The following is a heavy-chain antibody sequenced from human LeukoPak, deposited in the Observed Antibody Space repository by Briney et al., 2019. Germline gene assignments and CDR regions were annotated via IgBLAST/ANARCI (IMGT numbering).Heavy chain of an antibody. CDR2: IKEDGSEE. V-gene: IGHV3-7*01. CDR3: ARRGYSFGFDI. Sequence: GGSLRLSCAASGFTFSNYWRSWVRQAPGKGLEWVASIKEDGSEEYYVDSVKGRITISRDNAKNSLHLQMNSLRAEDTALYYCARRGYSFGFDIWGQGTMVTVSS. CDR1: GFTFSNYW. J-gene: IGHJ3*02. D-gene: IGHD5-18*01.